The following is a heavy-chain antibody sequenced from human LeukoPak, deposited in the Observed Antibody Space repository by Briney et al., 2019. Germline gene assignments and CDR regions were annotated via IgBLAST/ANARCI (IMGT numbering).Heavy chain of an antibody. Sequence: GGSLRLSCAASGFTFSSNYMSWVRQAPGKGLEWVSVICSGGSTYYADSVKGRFTISRDNSKNTLYLQMNSLRAEDTAAYYCARDGPDDAFDIWGQGTMVTVSS. CDR3: ARDGPDDAFDI. CDR1: GFTFSSNY. J-gene: IGHJ3*02. V-gene: IGHV3-53*01. CDR2: ICSGGST.